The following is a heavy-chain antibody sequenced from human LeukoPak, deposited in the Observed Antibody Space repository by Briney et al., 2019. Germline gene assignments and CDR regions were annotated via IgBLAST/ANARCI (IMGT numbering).Heavy chain of an antibody. D-gene: IGHD5-18*01. CDR1: GGSISSSTYY. J-gene: IGHJ4*02. CDR3: ARDGRGYSYGWFDY. CDR2: IYYSGST. V-gene: IGHV4-39*07. Sequence: SETLSLTCTVSGGSISSSTYYWDWIRQPPGKGLEWIGSIYYSGSTYYNPSLKSRVTISVDTSKNQFSLKLSSVTAADTAVYYCARDGRGYSYGWFDYWGQGTLVTVSS.